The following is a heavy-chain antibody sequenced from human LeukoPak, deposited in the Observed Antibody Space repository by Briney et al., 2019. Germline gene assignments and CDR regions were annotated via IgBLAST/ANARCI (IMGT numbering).Heavy chain of an antibody. CDR3: VKDLYKGETSTWYYFDY. Sequence: PGGSLRLSCSGSGFTFSTYAIHWVRQAPGKGPEYVSLINTSGDKTYYADSVKGRFTISRDNSKNTVSLQMSSLRDEDTAMYYCVKDLYKGETSTWYYFDYWGQGTLVTVFS. CDR1: GFTFSTYA. CDR2: INTSGDKT. J-gene: IGHJ4*02. D-gene: IGHD6-13*01. V-gene: IGHV3-64D*06.